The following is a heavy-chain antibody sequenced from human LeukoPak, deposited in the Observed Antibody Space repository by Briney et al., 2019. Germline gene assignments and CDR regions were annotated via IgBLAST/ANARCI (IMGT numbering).Heavy chain of an antibody. V-gene: IGHV1-69*13. CDR3: ARVSIIAAAGTGEDY. CDR1: GGTFISYA. D-gene: IGHD6-13*01. J-gene: IGHJ4*02. Sequence: SVKVSCKASGGTFISYAISWVRQAPGQGLEWMGGIIPIFGTANYAQKFQGRVTITADESTSTAYMELSSLRSEDTAVYYCARVSIIAAAGTGEDYWGQGTLVTVSS. CDR2: IIPIFGTA.